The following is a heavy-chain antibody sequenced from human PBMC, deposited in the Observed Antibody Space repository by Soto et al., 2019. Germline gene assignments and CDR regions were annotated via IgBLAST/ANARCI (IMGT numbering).Heavy chain of an antibody. CDR1: GGTFSSYA. Sequence: QVQLVQSGAEVKKPGSSVKVSCKASGGTFSSYAISWVRQAPGQGLEWMGGIIPIFGTANYAQKLQGRVTITADKSTSTAYMELSSLRSEDTAVYYCARESKKRGWEPPYYYYGMDIWGQGTTVTVSS. CDR2: IIPIFGTA. J-gene: IGHJ6*02. D-gene: IGHD1-26*01. V-gene: IGHV1-69*06. CDR3: ARESKKRGWEPPYYYYGMDI.